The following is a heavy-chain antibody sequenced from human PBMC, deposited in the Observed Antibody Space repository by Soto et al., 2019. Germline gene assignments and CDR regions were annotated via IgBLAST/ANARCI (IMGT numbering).Heavy chain of an antibody. CDR3: ARAGRAVDFDY. Sequence: QVQLQESGPGLVKPSGTLSLTCVVSGDSISNNNWWSWVRQPPGKGLEWIGEIHHSGSTNYNPSLKSRVTISRDKSKNEFSLKVSSVTAADAAVYYCARAGRAVDFDYWGQGALVTVSS. CDR1: GDSISNNNW. CDR2: IHHSGST. D-gene: IGHD6-19*01. J-gene: IGHJ4*02. V-gene: IGHV4-4*02.